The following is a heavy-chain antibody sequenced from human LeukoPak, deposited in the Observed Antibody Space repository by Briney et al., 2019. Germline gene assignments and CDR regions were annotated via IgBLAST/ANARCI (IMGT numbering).Heavy chain of an antibody. CDR2: VSYDGSNK. CDR1: RFTFNTYA. Sequence: PGGSLRLSCAASRFTFNTYAMHWVRQAPGKGLEWVAVVSYDGSNKYYADSVQGRFTVSRDNSKNTLYLQMNTLRAEDTAVYYCARDNNWGSTHYWGQGTLVTVSS. J-gene: IGHJ4*02. V-gene: IGHV3-30*01. D-gene: IGHD7-27*01. CDR3: ARDNNWGSTHY.